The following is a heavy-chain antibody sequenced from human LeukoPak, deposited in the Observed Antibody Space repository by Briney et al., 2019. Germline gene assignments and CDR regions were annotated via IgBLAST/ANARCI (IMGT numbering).Heavy chain of an antibody. D-gene: IGHD2-15*01. Sequence: GGSLRLSCAASGFTFSAYEMNWIRQTPGKGLEWLSYITSSGNTIYYADSVRGRFTISRDNAANSLYLQMNSLRAEDTAIYYCARGYCSGGSCYLNAFDIWGQGTMVTVSS. V-gene: IGHV3-48*03. J-gene: IGHJ3*02. CDR2: ITSSGNTI. CDR1: GFTFSAYE. CDR3: ARGYCSGGSCYLNAFDI.